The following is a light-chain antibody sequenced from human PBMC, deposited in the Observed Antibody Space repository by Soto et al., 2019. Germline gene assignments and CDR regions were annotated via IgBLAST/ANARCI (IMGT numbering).Light chain of an antibody. J-gene: IGLJ1*01. CDR3: SSYASTSNAA. CDR2: EVN. CDR1: SSDVGAYNY. V-gene: IGLV2-14*01. Sequence: QSALTQPASVSGSPGQSITISCTGTSSDVGAYNYVSWYQQHPGKAPKLMIYEVNYRPSGVSNRFSGSKSGITASLTISGLQAEDEADYYCSSYASTSNAALGSGTKVT.